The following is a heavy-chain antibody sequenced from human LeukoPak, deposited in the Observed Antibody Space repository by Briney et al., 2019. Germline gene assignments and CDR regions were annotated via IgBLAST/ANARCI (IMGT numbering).Heavy chain of an antibody. Sequence: SQTLSLTCTVSGSSINSGAYYWSWIRQHPGKGLKWIGYIYYSGRTYYNPSLKSRLTISVDTSNNQFSLKLSSVSAADTAVYYCARIRPETYYFDFWGQGTLVTVSS. CDR3: ARIRPETYYFDF. CDR2: IYYSGRT. J-gene: IGHJ4*02. CDR1: GSSINSGAYY. D-gene: IGHD1-14*01. V-gene: IGHV4-31*03.